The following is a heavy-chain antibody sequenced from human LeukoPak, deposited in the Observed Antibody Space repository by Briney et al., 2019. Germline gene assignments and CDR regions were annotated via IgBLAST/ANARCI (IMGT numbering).Heavy chain of an antibody. Sequence: PAETLSLTCTVSGDSIRSSYYYWGWIRKPPGQGLYWIGCIYDSGSPYYNPSLKSRVTISVDTSKNQFSLTLIPVTAADTAVYYCARHYGPWGQGTLVTVSS. CDR2: IYDSGSP. D-gene: IGHD3-10*01. V-gene: IGHV4-39*01. CDR3: ARHYGP. J-gene: IGHJ5*02. CDR1: GDSIRSSYYY.